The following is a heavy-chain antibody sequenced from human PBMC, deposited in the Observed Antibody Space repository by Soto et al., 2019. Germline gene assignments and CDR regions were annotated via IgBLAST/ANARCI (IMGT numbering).Heavy chain of an antibody. CDR2: ISGGSSYT. V-gene: IGHV3-11*06. CDR1: GFSFSDSY. J-gene: IGHJ4*02. D-gene: IGHD2-21*01. Sequence: QVQLVESGGDLVKPGGSLRLACAASGFSFSDSYMSWVRQAPGKGLEWLSYISGGSSYTNYADSVQGRFTISRDNAKGSLYLEMNSLRADDTAVCYCAKTIVAASGYYFDHWGQGNLVTVSS. CDR3: AKTIVAASGYYFDH.